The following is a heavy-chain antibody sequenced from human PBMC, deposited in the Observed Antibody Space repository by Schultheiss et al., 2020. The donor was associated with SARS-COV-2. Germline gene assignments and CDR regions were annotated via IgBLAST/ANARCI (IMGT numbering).Heavy chain of an antibody. V-gene: IGHV3-21*04. Sequence: GGSLRLSCAASGFTFSSYAMHWVRQAPGKGLEWVSSISSTGMYIYYAGSLKGRFTISRDNAKNSLYLQMNSLRAEDTALYFCAKGMGVWLGAFDIWGQGTMVTVSS. CDR2: ISSTGMYI. D-gene: IGHD2-8*02. J-gene: IGHJ3*02. CDR1: GFTFSSYA. CDR3: AKGMGVWLGAFDI.